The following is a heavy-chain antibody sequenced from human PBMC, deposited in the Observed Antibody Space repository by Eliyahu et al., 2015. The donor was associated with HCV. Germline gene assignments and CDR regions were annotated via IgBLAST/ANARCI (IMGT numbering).Heavy chain of an antibody. D-gene: IGHD3-22*01. V-gene: IGHV3-23*01. Sequence: EVQLLESGGGLVQPGGSLRLSXAASGFTFSSYAMSWVRQAPGKGLXWVSAISGSGGSTYYADSVKGRFTISRDNSKNTLYLQMNSLRAEDTAVYYCAKDTLGGGYYDYWGQGTLVTVSS. CDR3: AKDTLGGGYYDY. CDR1: GFTFSSYA. J-gene: IGHJ4*02. CDR2: ISGSGGST.